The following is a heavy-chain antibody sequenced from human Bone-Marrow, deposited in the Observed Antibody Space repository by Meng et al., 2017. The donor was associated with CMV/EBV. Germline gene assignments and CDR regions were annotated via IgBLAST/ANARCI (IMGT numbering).Heavy chain of an antibody. Sequence: GESLKDSCAASGFTFSSYAMSWVRQAPGKGLEWVSRIRGNGGSAAYADSVQGRFTISRDNSQNSLYLQMNSLRGEDTALYYCARGAASGVTAPDSWGQGTLVTVSS. CDR2: IRGNGGSA. V-gene: IGHV3-23*01. CDR1: GFTFSSYA. J-gene: IGHJ4*02. D-gene: IGHD2-21*02. CDR3: ARGAASGVTAPDS.